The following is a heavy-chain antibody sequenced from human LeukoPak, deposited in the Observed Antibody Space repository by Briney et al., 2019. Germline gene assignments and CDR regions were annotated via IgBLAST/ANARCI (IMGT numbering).Heavy chain of an antibody. J-gene: IGHJ6*02. CDR3: ARESLTTVTTDYYGMDV. Sequence: ASVKVSCKASGYTFTGYYMHWVRQAPGQGLEWMGWINPNSGGTNYAQKFQGWVTMTRDTSISTAYMELSRLRSDDTAVYYCARESLTTVTTDYYGMDVWGQGTTVTVSS. V-gene: IGHV1-2*04. CDR2: INPNSGGT. D-gene: IGHD4-17*01. CDR1: GYTFTGYY.